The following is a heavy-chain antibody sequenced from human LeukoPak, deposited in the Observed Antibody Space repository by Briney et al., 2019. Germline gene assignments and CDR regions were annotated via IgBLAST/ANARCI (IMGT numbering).Heavy chain of an antibody. V-gene: IGHV3-7*01. CDR1: GFTFSSYW. Sequence: GGSLRLSCAASGFTFSSYWMSWVRQAPGKGLEWVANIKQDGSEKYYVDSVKGRFTISRDNAKNSLYLQMNSLRAEDTAVYYCARDGPAAKYYYYYYYMDVWGKGTTVTVSS. CDR3: ARDGPAAKYYYYYYYMDV. CDR2: IKQDGSEK. J-gene: IGHJ6*03. D-gene: IGHD2-2*01.